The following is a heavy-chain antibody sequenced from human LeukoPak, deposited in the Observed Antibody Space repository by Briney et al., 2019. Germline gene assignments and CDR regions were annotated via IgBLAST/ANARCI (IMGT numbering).Heavy chain of an antibody. CDR3: ARARGPLRYFDRSYGMDV. D-gene: IGHD3-9*01. CDR2: IYYSGST. V-gene: IGHV4-39*01. CDR1: GGSISSSSYY. Sequence: NPSETLSLTCTVSGGSISSSSYYWGWIRQPPGKGLEWIGSIYYSGSTYYNPSLKSRVTISVDTSKNQFSLKLSSVTAADTAVYYCARARGPLRYFDRSYGMDVWGQGTTVTVSS. J-gene: IGHJ6*02.